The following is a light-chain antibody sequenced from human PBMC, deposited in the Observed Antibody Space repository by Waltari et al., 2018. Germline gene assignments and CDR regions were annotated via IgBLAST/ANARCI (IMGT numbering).Light chain of an antibody. J-gene: IGKJ5*01. CDR1: QGISNY. Sequence: DIQMTQSPSSLSASVRDRVTITCQASQGISNYLKWYQQKPGKAPKPLIYDASNLETGVPSRFSGSGSGTDFTFTITSLQPEDIATYYCQQYDNLPITFGQGTRLEIK. CDR3: QQYDNLPIT. V-gene: IGKV1-33*01. CDR2: DAS.